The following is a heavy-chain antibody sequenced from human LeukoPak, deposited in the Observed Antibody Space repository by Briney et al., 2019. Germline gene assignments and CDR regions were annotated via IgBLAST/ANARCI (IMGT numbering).Heavy chain of an antibody. CDR1: GYTFTSYD. Sequence: ASVKVSCKASGYTFTSYDINRVRQATAPGLEGRGGMELISGNTGYAQQFQDRVTMTRNTSIHTAYMELTSLRSEHTAVYYCARGDRQAGGSYGNWGQGTLVTVSS. CDR3: ARGDRQAGGSYGN. J-gene: IGHJ4*02. D-gene: IGHD1-26*01. CDR2: MELISGNT. V-gene: IGHV1-8*01.